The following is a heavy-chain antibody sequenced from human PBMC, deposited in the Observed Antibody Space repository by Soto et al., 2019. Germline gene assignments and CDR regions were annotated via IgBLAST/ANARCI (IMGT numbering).Heavy chain of an antibody. J-gene: IGHJ4*02. V-gene: IGHV3-30-3*01. CDR3: TRWNVQHDSYGYF. D-gene: IGHD5-18*01. CDR2: ISHDGSNK. CDR1: GFTFITYP. Sequence: PGGSLRLSCAASGFTFITYPMHWVRQAPGKGVEWVALISHDGSNKYYADSVKGRFTISRDNSKNTLYLQMNSLRAEDTAVYYCTRWNVQHDSYGYFWGQGTLVTVSS.